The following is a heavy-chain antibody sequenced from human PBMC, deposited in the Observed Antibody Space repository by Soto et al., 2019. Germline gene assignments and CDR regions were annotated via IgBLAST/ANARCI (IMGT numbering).Heavy chain of an antibody. J-gene: IGHJ4*02. CDR2: IYYSGST. CDR1: GGSISSSSYY. V-gene: IGHV4-39*01. Sequence: SETLSLTCTVSGGSISSSSYYWGWIRQPPGKGLEWIGSIYYSGSTYYNPSLKSRVTISVDTSKNQFSLKLSSVTAADTAVYYCYIWGSYRYDVSREDYWGQGTLVTVSS. CDR3: YIWGSYRYDVSREDY. D-gene: IGHD3-16*02.